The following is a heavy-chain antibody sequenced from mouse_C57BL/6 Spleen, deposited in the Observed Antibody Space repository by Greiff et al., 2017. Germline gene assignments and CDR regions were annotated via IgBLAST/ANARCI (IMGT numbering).Heavy chain of an antibody. Sequence: EVQLVESGPGLVKPSQSLSLTCSVTGYSITSGYYWNWIRQFPGNKLEWMGYISYDGSNNYNPSLKNRISITRDTSKNQFFLKLNSVTTEDTATYYCARKGDYDEGYFDYWGQGTTLTVSS. V-gene: IGHV3-6*01. CDR3: ARKGDYDEGYFDY. CDR1: GYSITSGYY. D-gene: IGHD2-4*01. J-gene: IGHJ2*01. CDR2: ISYDGSN.